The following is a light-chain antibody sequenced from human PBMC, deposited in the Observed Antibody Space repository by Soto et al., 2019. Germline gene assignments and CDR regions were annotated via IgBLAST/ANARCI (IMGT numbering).Light chain of an antibody. CDR1: QSVSSN. CDR2: GAS. Sequence: EIVMTQSPATLSVSPGERATLSCRASQSVSSNLAWYQYKPGQAPRLLIEGASTRATGIPARFSGSGSGTEFTLTISSLQSEDFAVYYCQQYNNRPPVTFGQGTRLEIK. CDR3: QQYNNRPPVT. J-gene: IGKJ5*01. V-gene: IGKV3-15*01.